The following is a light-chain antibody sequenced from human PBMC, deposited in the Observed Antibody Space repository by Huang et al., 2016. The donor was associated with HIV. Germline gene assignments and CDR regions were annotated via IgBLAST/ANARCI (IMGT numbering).Light chain of an antibody. Sequence: DIQMTQSPSTLSASVGDRVTITCRASQTIGSWLDWYRQKPGKAPKLLIYKASDLESGVPSRFGSSGSGTEFTLTITSLQPDDFGTYYCQNYNTYPWTFGQGTKVEIK. CDR2: KAS. J-gene: IGKJ1*01. CDR3: QNYNTYPWT. CDR1: QTIGSW. V-gene: IGKV1-5*03.